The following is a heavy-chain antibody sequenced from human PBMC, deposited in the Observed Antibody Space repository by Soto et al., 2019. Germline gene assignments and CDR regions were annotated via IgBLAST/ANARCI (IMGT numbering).Heavy chain of an antibody. CDR2: INWNGGST. Sequence: EVQLVESGGGVVRPGGSLRLSCAASGFTFDDYGMSWVRQAPGKGLEWVSGINWNGGSTGYADSVKGRSTISRDNAKNSPYLQMNTLRAKDTALYYCARLYSSAWYGPGRYWGQGTLVTVSS. CDR3: ARLYSSAWYGPGRY. J-gene: IGHJ4*02. D-gene: IGHD6-19*01. CDR1: GFTFDDYG. V-gene: IGHV3-20*04.